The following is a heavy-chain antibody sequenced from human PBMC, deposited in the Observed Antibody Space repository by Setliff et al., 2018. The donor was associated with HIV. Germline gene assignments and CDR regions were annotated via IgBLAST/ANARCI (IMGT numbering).Heavy chain of an antibody. D-gene: IGHD2-8*01. CDR1: RGSIRSGTYY. Sequence: SETLSLTCTVSRGSIRSGTYYWGWIRQPPGKGLEWIGNMYYTGNTYHNPSLKSRVTISVDTSKNQFSLKLSSVTAADTAVYYCASSPIITNGYYFDYWGPGTLVTSPQ. CDR3: ASSPIITNGYYFDY. CDR2: MYYTGNT. J-gene: IGHJ4*02. V-gene: IGHV4-39*01.